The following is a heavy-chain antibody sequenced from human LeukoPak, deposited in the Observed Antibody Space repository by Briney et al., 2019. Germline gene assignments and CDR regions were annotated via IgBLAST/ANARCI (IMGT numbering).Heavy chain of an antibody. J-gene: IGHJ4*02. CDR2: IWYGGRNK. D-gene: IGHD6-6*01. CDR1: VFTFNSYG. V-gene: IGHV3-33*01. CDR3: ARACRMSSSSSDY. Sequence: PGGSLRLSCAASVFTFNSYGMHWPCRARGKALVWLAVIWYGGRNKYYADSVKGRFTISRDNSKDTLYLQMNSLRAEDTAVYYCARACRMSSSSSDYLGQGGMVGVCS.